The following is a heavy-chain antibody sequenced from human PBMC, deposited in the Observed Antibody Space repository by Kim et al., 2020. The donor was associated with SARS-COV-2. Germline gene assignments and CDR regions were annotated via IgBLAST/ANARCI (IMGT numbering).Heavy chain of an antibody. CDR2: IYYSGST. Sequence: SETLSLTCTVSGGSISSSSYYWGWIRQPPGKGLEWIGSIYYSGSTYYNPSLKSRVTISVDTSKNQFSLKLSSVTAADTAVYYCSCNAPGIAAAVFPRTDEDAFDIWGQGTMVTVSS. CDR1: GGSISSSSYY. J-gene: IGHJ3*02. V-gene: IGHV4-39*01. CDR3: SCNAPGIAAAVFPRTDEDAFDI. D-gene: IGHD6-13*01.